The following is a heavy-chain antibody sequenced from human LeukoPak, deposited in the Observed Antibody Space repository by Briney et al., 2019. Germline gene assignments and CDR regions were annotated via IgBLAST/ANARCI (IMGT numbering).Heavy chain of an antibody. CDR3: ARGAAAGTPHNWFDP. J-gene: IGHJ5*02. V-gene: IGHV4-59*01. D-gene: IGHD6-13*01. CDR2: IYYSGST. Sequence: MASETLSLTCTVSGGSISSYYWSWIRQPPGKGLEWIGYIYYSGSTNYNPSLKSRVTISVDTSKNQFSLKLSSVTAADTAVYYCARGAAAGTPHNWFDPWGQGTLVTVSS. CDR1: GGSISSYY.